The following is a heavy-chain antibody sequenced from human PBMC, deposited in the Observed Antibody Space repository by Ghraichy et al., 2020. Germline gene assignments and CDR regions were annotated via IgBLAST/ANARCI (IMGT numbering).Heavy chain of an antibody. CDR2: IYTSGST. CDR3: ARVYPPLRTDERWYYFDY. V-gene: IGHV4-4*07. CDR1: GGSISSYY. D-gene: IGHD3-16*01. J-gene: IGHJ4*02. Sequence: SQTLSLTCTVSGGSISSYYWSWIRQPAGKGLEWIGRIYTSGSTNYNPSLKSRVTMSVDTSKNQFSLKLSSVTAADTAVYYCARVYPPLRTDERWYYFDYWGQGTLVTVSS.